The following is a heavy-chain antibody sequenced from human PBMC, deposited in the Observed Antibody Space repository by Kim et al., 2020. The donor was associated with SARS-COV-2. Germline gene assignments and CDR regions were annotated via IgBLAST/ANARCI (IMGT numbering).Heavy chain of an antibody. CDR2: ISSSSSYI. CDR3: AREGETTKPLLWFGGAAGWFDP. J-gene: IGHJ5*02. V-gene: IGHV3-21*01. D-gene: IGHD3-10*01. CDR1: GFTFSSYS. Sequence: GGSLRLSCAASGFTFSSYSMNWVRQAPGKGLEWVSSISSSSSYIYYADSVKGRFTISRDNAKNSLYLQMNSLRAEDTAVYYCAREGETTKPLLWFGGAAGWFDPWGQGTLVTVSS.